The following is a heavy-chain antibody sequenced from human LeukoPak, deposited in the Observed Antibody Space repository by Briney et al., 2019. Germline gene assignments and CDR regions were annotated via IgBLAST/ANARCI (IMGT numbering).Heavy chain of an antibody. D-gene: IGHD3-3*01. J-gene: IGHJ6*03. CDR2: PIFGTA. Sequence: PIFGTANYAQKFQGRVTITTDESTSTAYMELSSLRSEDTAVYYCARGDYDFWTPNYYYMDVWGKGTTVTVSS. CDR3: ARGDYDFWTPNYYYMDV. V-gene: IGHV1-69*05.